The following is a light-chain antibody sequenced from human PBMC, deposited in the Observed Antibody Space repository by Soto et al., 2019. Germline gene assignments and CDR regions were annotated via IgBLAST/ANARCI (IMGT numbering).Light chain of an antibody. CDR1: SSNIGAGFD. Sequence: QLVLTQPPSASGAPGQRVTISCTGSSSNIGAGFDVHWYQQLPGTAPKLLIYGNSNRPSGVPDRFSGSKSGTSASLAITRLQAEDEADYYCQSYDGGLSGGIFGGGTKLTVL. J-gene: IGLJ2*01. V-gene: IGLV1-40*01. CDR2: GNS. CDR3: QSYDGGLSGGI.